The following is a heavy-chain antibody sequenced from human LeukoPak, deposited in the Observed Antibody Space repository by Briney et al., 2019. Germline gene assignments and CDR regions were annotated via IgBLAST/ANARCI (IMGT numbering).Heavy chain of an antibody. Sequence: VASVKVSCKASGYTFTRHDINWVRQAPGQGLEWMGWMNPASGNSGFAQNFQGRITLTRDTSLRTAYMDLSTLRSEDTAIYYCARRPRNDAFDIWGQGTMVIVSS. J-gene: IGHJ3*02. V-gene: IGHV1-8*01. CDR3: ARRPRNDAFDI. CDR1: GYTFTRHD. CDR2: MNPASGNS.